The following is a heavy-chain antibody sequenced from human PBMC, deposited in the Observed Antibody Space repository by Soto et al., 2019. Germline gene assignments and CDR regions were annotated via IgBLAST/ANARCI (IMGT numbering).Heavy chain of an antibody. D-gene: IGHD6-13*01. CDR2: IHSSGST. J-gene: IGHJ5*02. CDR1: GASMNSYH. Sequence: SETLSLTCTVSGASMNSYHWSWIRQPAGKGLEWIGHIHSSGSTNYNPSLKSRVTMSVDTSKNQFSLRLMSLTAADTAVYYCARDQGVAAAGITWFDPRGQGSLVTVSS. V-gene: IGHV4-4*07. CDR3: ARDQGVAAAGITWFDP.